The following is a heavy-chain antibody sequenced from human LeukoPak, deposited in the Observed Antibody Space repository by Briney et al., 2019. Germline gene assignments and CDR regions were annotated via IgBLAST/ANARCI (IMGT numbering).Heavy chain of an antibody. CDR2: IGTAGDT. V-gene: IGHV3-13*01. CDR1: GFTFSSYD. D-gene: IGHD6-13*01. J-gene: IGHJ4*02. CDR3: ARGTYSSSWLHVDY. Sequence: PAGGSLRLSCAASGFTFSSYDMHWVRQATGKGLEWVSAIGTAGDTYYPGSVKGRFTISRENAKNSLYLQMNSLRAEDTAVYYCARGTYSSSWLHVDYWGQGTLVTVSS.